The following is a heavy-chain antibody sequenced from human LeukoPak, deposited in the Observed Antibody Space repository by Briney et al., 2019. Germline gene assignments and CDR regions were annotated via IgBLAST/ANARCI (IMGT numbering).Heavy chain of an antibody. J-gene: IGHJ5*02. Sequence: SETLSLTCTVSGGSISSSSYYWGWIRQPPGKGLEWIGSIYYSGSTYYNPSLKGRVTISVDTSKNQFSLKLSSVTAADTAVYYCARHYYDFWSGYLDWFDPWGQGTLVTVSS. D-gene: IGHD3-3*01. V-gene: IGHV4-39*01. CDR3: ARHYYDFWSGYLDWFDP. CDR2: IYYSGST. CDR1: GGSISSSSYY.